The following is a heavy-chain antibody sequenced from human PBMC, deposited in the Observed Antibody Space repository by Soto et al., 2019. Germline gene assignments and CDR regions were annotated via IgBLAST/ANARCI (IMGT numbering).Heavy chain of an antibody. Sequence: GGSLRLSCAASGFTFSSYGMHWVRQAPGKGLEWVAVISYDGSNKYYADSVKGRFTISRDNSKNTLYLQMNSLRAEDTAVYYCAKSARQLWFKEIDYWGQGTLVTVSS. CDR3: AKSARQLWFKEIDY. CDR1: GFTFSSYG. CDR2: ISYDGSNK. D-gene: IGHD5-18*01. V-gene: IGHV3-30*18. J-gene: IGHJ4*02.